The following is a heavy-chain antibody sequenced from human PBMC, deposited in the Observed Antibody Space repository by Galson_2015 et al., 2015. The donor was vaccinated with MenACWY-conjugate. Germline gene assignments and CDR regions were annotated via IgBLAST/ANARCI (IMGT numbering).Heavy chain of an antibody. J-gene: IGHJ6*03. Sequence: DSDIRYSPSFQGHVTISADKCISTAYLQWSSLKASDTAIYYCARLFNARPAYSYYYMDVWGKGTTVTVSS. CDR2: DSDI. D-gene: IGHD3-3*01. V-gene: IGHV5-51*01. CDR3: ARLFNARPAYSYYYMDV.